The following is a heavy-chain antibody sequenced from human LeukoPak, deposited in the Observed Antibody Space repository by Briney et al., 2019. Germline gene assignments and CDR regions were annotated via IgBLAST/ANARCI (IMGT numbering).Heavy chain of an antibody. D-gene: IGHD3-16*01. CDR1: GFTFSSYA. Sequence: GGSLRLSCAAPGFTFSSYAMHWVRQAPGKGLEYVSAISSNGGSTYYANSVKGRFTISRDNSKNTLYLQMGSLRAEDMAVYYCARVFAEGGLYDYVWGPDGYWGQGTLVTVSS. CDR3: ARVFAEGGLYDYVWGPDGY. CDR2: ISSNGGST. V-gene: IGHV3-64*01. J-gene: IGHJ4*02.